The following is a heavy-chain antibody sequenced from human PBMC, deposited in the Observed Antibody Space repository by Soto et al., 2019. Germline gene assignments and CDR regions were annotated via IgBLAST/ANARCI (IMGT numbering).Heavy chain of an antibody. CDR1: GDTVISYG. V-gene: IGHV1-18*01. J-gene: IGHJ4*02. D-gene: IGHD1-1*01. Sequence: ASVKVSCKASGDTVISYGFTWMRQAPGQGLQWVGWISANNGNTHYAQDFKGRVILTTDTSTSTVYLELRSLTSDDTAVYYCARLHPGGQLLSNYYYDYWGQGPLVTVSS. CDR3: ARLHPGGQLLSNYYYDY. CDR2: ISANNGNT.